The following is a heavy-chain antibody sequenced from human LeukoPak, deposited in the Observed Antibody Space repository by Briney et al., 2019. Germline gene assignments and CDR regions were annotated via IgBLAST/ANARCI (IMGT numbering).Heavy chain of an antibody. J-gene: IGHJ4*02. V-gene: IGHV1-2*02. CDR1: GYTFTGYY. Sequence: ASVKVSCKASGYTFTGYYIHWVRQAPGQGLEWMGWINPDSGGTKSAQKFQGRVTMTRDTSINTAYMELSRLASDDTAVYYCARAPGSGYAFDSWGQGTQATVSS. D-gene: IGHD5-12*01. CDR3: ARAPGSGYAFDS. CDR2: INPDSGGT.